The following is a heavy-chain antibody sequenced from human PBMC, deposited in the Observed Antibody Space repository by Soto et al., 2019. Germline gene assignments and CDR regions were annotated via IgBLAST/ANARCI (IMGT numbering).Heavy chain of an antibody. D-gene: IGHD4-17*01. V-gene: IGHV3-64*01. J-gene: IGHJ6*02. CDR2: ISSNGGST. CDR1: GFTFSRYA. Sequence: EVQLVESWGGLVQPGGSLRLSCAASGFTFSRYAMHWVRQAPGKGLEYVSAISSNGGSTYYANSVKGRFTISRDNSKNKLYLQMGSLRAEDMAVYYCARAGDYRGYYYGMDVWGQGTTVTVSS. CDR3: ARAGDYRGYYYGMDV.